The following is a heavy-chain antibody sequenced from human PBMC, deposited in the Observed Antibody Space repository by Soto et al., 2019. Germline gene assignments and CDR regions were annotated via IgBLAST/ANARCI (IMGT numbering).Heavy chain of an antibody. CDR2: ISGSGGST. D-gene: IGHD1-26*01. J-gene: IGHJ1*01. Sequence: GGSLRRSXAASGLTFSRYAMSWVRQAPGKGLEWVSAISGSGGSTYYADSVKGRFTISRDNSKNTLYLQMNSRRAEDTALYYWALGGSSLGGHFQHWGQGTLVTVSS. V-gene: IGHV3-23*01. CDR1: GLTFSRYA. CDR3: ALGGSSLGGHFQH.